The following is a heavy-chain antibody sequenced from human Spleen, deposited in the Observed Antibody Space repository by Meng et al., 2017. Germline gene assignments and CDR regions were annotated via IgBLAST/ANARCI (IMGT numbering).Heavy chain of an antibody. CDR3: ARGPTTMAHDFDY. D-gene: IGHD4-11*01. CDR1: GGSFSDYY. J-gene: IGHJ4*02. V-gene: IGHV4-34*01. CDR2: INHSGST. Sequence: VQLQQWGAGLLKLSETLSLTCVVSGGSFSDYYWSWIRQPPGKGLEWIGEINHSGSTNYNPSLESRATISVDTSQNNLSLKLSSVTAADSAVYYCARGPTTMAHDFDYWGQGTLVTASS.